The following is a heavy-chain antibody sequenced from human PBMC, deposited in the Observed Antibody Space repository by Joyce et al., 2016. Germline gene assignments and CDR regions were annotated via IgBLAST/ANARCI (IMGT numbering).Heavy chain of an antibody. CDR3: ARGNDYDYWSGYEAHYFDY. V-gene: IGHV4-59*01. CDR1: GGSISSYY. D-gene: IGHD3-3*01. Sequence: QVQLQESGPGLVKPSETLSLSCTVSGGSISSYYWSWIRRPPGKGLEWIGYINHRGRTNYNPSLKSRVTISVDTSKNEFSLKMTSVTAADTAVYYCARGNDYDYWSGYEAHYFDYWGQGTLVTVSS. J-gene: IGHJ4*02. CDR2: INHRGRT.